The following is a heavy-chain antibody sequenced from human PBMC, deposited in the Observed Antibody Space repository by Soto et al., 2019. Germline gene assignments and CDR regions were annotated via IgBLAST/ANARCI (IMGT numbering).Heavy chain of an antibody. CDR3: ARGPLVITIFGVVIPRNWFDP. CDR1: GGSFSGYY. Sequence: SETLSLTCAVYGGSFSGYYWSWIRQPPGKGLEWIGEINHSGSTNYNPSLKSRVTISVDTSKNQLSLKLSSVTAADTAVYYCARGPLVITIFGVVIPRNWFDPWGQGTLVTVSS. J-gene: IGHJ5*02. CDR2: INHSGST. D-gene: IGHD3-3*01. V-gene: IGHV4-34*01.